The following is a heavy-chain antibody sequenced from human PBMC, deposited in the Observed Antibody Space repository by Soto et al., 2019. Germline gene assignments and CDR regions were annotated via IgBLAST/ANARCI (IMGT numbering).Heavy chain of an antibody. D-gene: IGHD6-6*01. V-gene: IGHV4-30-4*08. Sequence: SGPTLVNPTQTLTLTCTFSGFSLSTSGVGVGWIRQPPGKGLEWIGYIYYSGSTYYSPSLKSRVTISVDTSKNQFSLKLSSVTAADTAVYYCARERPDGARLDPWGQGTLVTVSS. J-gene: IGHJ5*02. CDR1: GFSLSTSGVG. CDR3: ARERPDGARLDP. CDR2: IYYSGST.